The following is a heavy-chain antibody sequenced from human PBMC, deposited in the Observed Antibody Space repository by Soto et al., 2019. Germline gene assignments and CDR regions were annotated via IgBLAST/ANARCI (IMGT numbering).Heavy chain of an antibody. D-gene: IGHD2-21*02. Sequence: QVQLQESGAGLVKPSQTLSLTCNVSGASISGGTSYWTWIRQHPGEGPEWIGHSYFTGATYSNPSLKSRLTMSVDTSKNQFSLKLTSVTAADTATYYCASIPRRGYSYGIDYWGQGTLVTVSS. V-gene: IGHV4-31*03. CDR2: SYFTGAT. CDR3: ASIPRRGYSYGIDY. J-gene: IGHJ4*02. CDR1: GASISGGTSY.